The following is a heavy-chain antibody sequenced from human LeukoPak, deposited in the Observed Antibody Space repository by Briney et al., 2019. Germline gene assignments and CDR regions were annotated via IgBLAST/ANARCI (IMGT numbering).Heavy chain of an antibody. J-gene: IGHJ6*03. CDR1: GCTFRNHA. D-gene: IGHD6-13*01. V-gene: IGHV3-23*01. CDR3: AKVSDDSSSWSMYYYYYYMDV. Sequence: GGSLRLSCAASGCTFRNHAMSWVRQAPGKGLEWVSAISGSGGSTYYADSVKGRFTISRDNSKNTLYLQMNSLRAEDTAVYYCAKVSDDSSSWSMYYYYYYMDVWGKGTTVTVSS. CDR2: ISGSGGST.